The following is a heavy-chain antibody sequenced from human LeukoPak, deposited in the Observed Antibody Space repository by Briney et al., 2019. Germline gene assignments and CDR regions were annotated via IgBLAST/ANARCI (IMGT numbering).Heavy chain of an antibody. J-gene: IGHJ4*02. D-gene: IGHD4-23*01. CDR2: IYTSGST. CDR3: ARDYGSSHFDY. Sequence: SETLSLTCTVSGGSISSYYLSWIRQPAGKGLEWIGRIYTSGSTNYNPSLKSRVTISVDTSKNQFSLNLSSVTAADTAVYYCARDYGSSHFDYWGQGALVAVSS. V-gene: IGHV4-4*07. CDR1: GGSISSYY.